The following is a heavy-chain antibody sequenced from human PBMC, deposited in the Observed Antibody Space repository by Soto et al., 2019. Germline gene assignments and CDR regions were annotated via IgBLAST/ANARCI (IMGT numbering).Heavy chain of an antibody. CDR3: AKGNDILTGRSFDY. CDR2: ISGSGGST. Sequence: GGSLRLSCAASGFTFSSYAMSWVRQAPGKGLEWASAISGSGGSTYYADSVKGRFTISRDNSKNTLYLQMNSLRAEDTAVYYCAKGNDILTGRSFDYWGQGTLVTVSS. V-gene: IGHV3-23*01. D-gene: IGHD3-9*01. J-gene: IGHJ4*02. CDR1: GFTFSSYA.